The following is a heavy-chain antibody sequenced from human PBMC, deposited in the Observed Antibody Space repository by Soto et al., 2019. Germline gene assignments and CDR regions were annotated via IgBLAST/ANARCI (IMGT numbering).Heavy chain of an antibody. CDR1: GFTFSSYS. V-gene: IGHV3-21*01. J-gene: IGHJ4*02. D-gene: IGHD4-17*01. Sequence: EVQLVESGGGLVKPGGSLRLSCAASGFTFSSYSMNWVRQAPGKGLEWVSSISSSSSYIYYADSVKGRFTISRDNAKNSLYLQMNRLRAEDTAVYYCARDRGRNGDYDYFDYWGQGTLVTVSS. CDR2: ISSSSSYI. CDR3: ARDRGRNGDYDYFDY.